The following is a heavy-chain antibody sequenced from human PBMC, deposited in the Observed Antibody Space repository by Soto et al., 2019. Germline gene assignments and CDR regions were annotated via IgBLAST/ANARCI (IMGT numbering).Heavy chain of an antibody. D-gene: IGHD1-20*01. CDR1: GFTFSSYP. CDR3: AKVNWHHPSGGDS. CDR2: IDGSGDST. V-gene: IGHV3-23*01. J-gene: IGHJ4*02. Sequence: EVQLLESGGGLVQPGGSLRLSCAASGFTFSSYPMSWVRQAPGKGLEWVSGIDGSGDSTYYADSVTGRFTISRDSSKTTLYLQINSLRAEDTAVYYCAKVNWHHPSGGDSWGQGSLVTVSA.